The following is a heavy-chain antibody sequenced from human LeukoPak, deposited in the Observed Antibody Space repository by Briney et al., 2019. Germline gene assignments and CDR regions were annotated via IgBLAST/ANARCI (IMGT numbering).Heavy chain of an antibody. CDR1: GGSITQTNW. CDR2: VNLQGRT. V-gene: IGHV4-4*02. CDR3: AREGGPYRPLDY. Sequence: SETLSLTCDVSGGSITQTNWTWVRQPPGKGLEWIGEVNLQGRTNYNPSLMGRVAISVDTSENHVSLQLTSVTAADTAVYYCAREGGPYRPLDYSGQRTLVTVS. D-gene: IGHD3-16*01. J-gene: IGHJ4*02.